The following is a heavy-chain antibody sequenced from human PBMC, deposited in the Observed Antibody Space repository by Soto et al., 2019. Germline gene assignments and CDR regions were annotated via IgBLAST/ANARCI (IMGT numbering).Heavy chain of an antibody. V-gene: IGHV3-21*01. Sequence: EVQLVESGGGLVKPGGSLRLSCAASGFTFSSYGMNWVRQAPGKGLEWVSSISSSSSYIYYADSVKGLFTISRDNAKNLRTLQTNVGRAEDPAADHCARDGGRRGGGYFDLWGRGTLVTVSS. J-gene: IGHJ2*01. CDR1: GFTFSSYG. CDR2: ISSSSSYI. D-gene: IGHD1-26*01. CDR3: ARDGGRRGGGYFDL.